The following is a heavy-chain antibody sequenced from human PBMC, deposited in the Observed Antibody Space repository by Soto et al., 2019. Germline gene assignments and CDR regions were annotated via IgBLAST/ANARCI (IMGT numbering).Heavy chain of an antibody. CDR1: GFTFSDYW. D-gene: IGHD3-10*01. V-gene: IGHV3-7*01. CDR2: IKPDGSVK. CDR3: ARPRGWLVRKFNSYYYPMDI. Sequence: EVQLVESGGGLVQPGGSLRLSCAASGFTFSDYWMSWVRQAPGEGPEWVAIIKPDGSVKQYVDSVQGRFTISRDNAENSLFLQMNSLRVDDTAIYYCARPRGWLVRKFNSYYYPMDIWGQGTTVTVPS. J-gene: IGHJ6*02.